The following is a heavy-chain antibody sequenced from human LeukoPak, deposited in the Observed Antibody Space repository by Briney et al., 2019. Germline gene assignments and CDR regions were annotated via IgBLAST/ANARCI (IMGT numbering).Heavy chain of an antibody. J-gene: IGHJ5*02. V-gene: IGHV4-59*01. D-gene: IGHD2-2*02. CDR3: ARDLGFCSSTSCYSWFDP. Sequence: SGPLYLPCTASGGSISSYYWRWTRKPPGKGLEWIGYIYYSGNTNYNHTLQRRVTISGDTSKTQSSLKLSSVTAADTAVYYCARDLGFCSSTSCYSWFDPCGQGTLVTVSS. CDR2: IYYSGNT. CDR1: GGSISSYY.